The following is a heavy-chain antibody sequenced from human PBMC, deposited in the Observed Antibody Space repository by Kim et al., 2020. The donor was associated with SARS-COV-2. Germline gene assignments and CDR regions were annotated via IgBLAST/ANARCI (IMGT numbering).Heavy chain of an antibody. V-gene: IGHV3-21*01. CDR1: GFTFSSYS. CDR2: ISSSGSFM. D-gene: IGHD6-13*01. CDR3: ASSRGRSSSWYELYDFAY. Sequence: GGSLRLSCAASGFTFSSYSMNWVRQAPGKGLEWVSSISSSGSFMYYADSVKGRFTISRDNAKNSLYLQMNSLRAEDTAVYYCASSRGRSSSWYELYDFAYWGQGTLVTVSS. J-gene: IGHJ4*02.